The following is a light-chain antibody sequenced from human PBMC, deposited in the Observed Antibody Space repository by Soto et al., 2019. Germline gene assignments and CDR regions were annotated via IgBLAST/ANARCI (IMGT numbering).Light chain of an antibody. V-gene: IGKV3-11*01. CDR1: QSVSRY. J-gene: IGKJ4*01. Sequence: EIVLTQSQATLSLSPGERATLSCRASQSVSRYLAWYQQKPGQAPRLLIYDVSNRATGIPARFSGSGSGTDFTLTISSLEPEDFAVYYCQQRSNWPTLTFGGGTKVEIK. CDR3: QQRSNWPTLT. CDR2: DVS.